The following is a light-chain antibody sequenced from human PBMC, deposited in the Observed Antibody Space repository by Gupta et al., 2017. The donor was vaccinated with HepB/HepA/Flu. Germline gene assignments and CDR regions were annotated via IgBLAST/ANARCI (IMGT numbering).Light chain of an antibody. Sequence: IVLTQSPATLSLSPGESDTLSCRASKSIRSYLAWYQQKPGQSPKLLIYDASNRASGVPDRFSGSGSGTDFTLTVSSREPEDSAVYYCKHRKSCPWTLGQGTKVEIK. CDR1: KSIRSY. CDR2: DAS. CDR3: KHRKSCPWT. J-gene: IGKJ1*01. V-gene: IGKV3-11*01.